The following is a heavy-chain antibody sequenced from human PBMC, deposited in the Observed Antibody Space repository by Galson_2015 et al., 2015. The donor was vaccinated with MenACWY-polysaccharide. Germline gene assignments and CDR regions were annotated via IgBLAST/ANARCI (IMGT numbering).Heavy chain of an antibody. Sequence: SLRLSCAASGFTFNNFAMSWVRQAPGKGLEWVSAISGNGDNTYYADSVRGRFTISRDTSRNTLYLQMRSLRADDTALYYCARAGIRVVVPTARFSPAPDYWGQGTLVTVSS. CDR3: ARAGIRVVVPTARFSPAPDY. D-gene: IGHD3-3*01. J-gene: IGHJ4*02. CDR2: ISGNGDNT. V-gene: IGHV3-23*01. CDR1: GFTFNNFA.